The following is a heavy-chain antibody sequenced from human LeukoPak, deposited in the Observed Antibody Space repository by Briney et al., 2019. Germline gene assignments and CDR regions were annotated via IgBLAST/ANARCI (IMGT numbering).Heavy chain of an antibody. D-gene: IGHD4-23*01. CDR1: EGTFSSYA. CDR2: IIPIFGTA. V-gene: IGHV1-69*05. J-gene: IGHJ4*02. Sequence: SVKVSSKASEGTFSSYAISWVRQAPGQGLEWMGGIIPIFGTANYAQKFQGRVTITTDESTSTAYMELSSLRSEETAVYYCARVRQAVVMDYWGQGTLVTVSS. CDR3: ARVRQAVVMDY.